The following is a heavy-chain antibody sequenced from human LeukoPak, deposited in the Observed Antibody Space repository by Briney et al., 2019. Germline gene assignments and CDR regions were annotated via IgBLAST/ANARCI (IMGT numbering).Heavy chain of an antibody. CDR3: ARYHGSSSWYWYFDY. J-gene: IGHJ4*02. D-gene: IGHD6-13*01. Sequence: PSETLSLTCTVSGGSISSYYWTWIRQPPGKGLEWIGCVYYSGSPNYNPSLKSRVTISVDTFKNQFSLKLSSVTAADTAVYYCARYHGSSSWYWYFDYWGQGTLVTVSS. CDR2: VYYSGSP. CDR1: GGSISSYY. V-gene: IGHV4-59*01.